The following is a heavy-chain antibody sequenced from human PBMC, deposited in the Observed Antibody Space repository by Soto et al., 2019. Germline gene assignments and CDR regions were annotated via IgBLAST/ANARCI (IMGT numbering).Heavy chain of an antibody. CDR1: VGSITSNY. D-gene: IGHD3-3*01. J-gene: IGHJ4*02. Sequence: SETLSLTCIVAVGSITSNYWSWIRQPPGKGLEWIGYIYYSGNTNYNPSLKSRVIISIDTSKNHFFLKLSSVTAADTAVYYCARRVGWLKGAFDFWGQGTLVTVSS. V-gene: IGHV4-59*12. CDR2: IYYSGNT. CDR3: ARRVGWLKGAFDF.